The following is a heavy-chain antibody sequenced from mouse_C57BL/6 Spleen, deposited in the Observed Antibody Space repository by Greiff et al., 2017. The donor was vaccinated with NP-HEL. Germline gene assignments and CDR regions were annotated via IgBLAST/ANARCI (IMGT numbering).Heavy chain of an antibody. V-gene: IGHV1-76*01. D-gene: IGHD2-2*01. CDR1: GYTFTDYY. Sequence: QVHVKQSGAELVRPGASVKLSCKASGYTFTDYYINWVKQRPGQGLEWIARIYPGRGNTYYNEKFKGKATLTAEKSSSTAYMQLSSLTSEDSAVYFCARENGYYFDYWGQGTTLTVSS. J-gene: IGHJ2*01. CDR2: IYPGRGNT. CDR3: ARENGYYFDY.